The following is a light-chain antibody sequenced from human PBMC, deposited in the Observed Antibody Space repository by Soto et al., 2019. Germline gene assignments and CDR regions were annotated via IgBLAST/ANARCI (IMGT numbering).Light chain of an antibody. J-gene: IGLJ2*01. CDR3: SSYTSSSIVV. V-gene: IGLV2-14*01. CDR1: SSDVGGYNY. Sequence: QSALTQPASVSGSPGQSITISCTGTSSDVGGYNYVSWYQQHPGKAPKLMIYDVSNRPSGVSNRFSGSKFGNTASLTISGLQAEDEADYYCSSYTSSSIVVFGGGTQLTVL. CDR2: DVS.